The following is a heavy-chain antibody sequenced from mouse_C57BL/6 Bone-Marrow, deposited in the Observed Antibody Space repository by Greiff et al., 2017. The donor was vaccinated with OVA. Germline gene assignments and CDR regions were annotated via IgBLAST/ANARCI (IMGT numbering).Heavy chain of an antibody. CDR1: GYSITSGYY. CDR2: ISYDGSN. J-gene: IGHJ3*01. Sequence: EVKLLESGPGLVKPSQSLSLTCSVTGYSITSGYYWNWIRQFPGNKLEWMGYISYDGSNNYNPSLKNRISITRDTSKNQFFLKLNSVTTEDTATYYCARWTAYWGQGTLVTVSA. CDR3: ARWTAY. V-gene: IGHV3-6*01.